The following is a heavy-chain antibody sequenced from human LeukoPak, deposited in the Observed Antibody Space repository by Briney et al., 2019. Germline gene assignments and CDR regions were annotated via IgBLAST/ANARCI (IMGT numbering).Heavy chain of an antibody. J-gene: IGHJ6*03. CDR1: GGSFSGYY. Sequence: SETLSLTCAVYGGSFSGYYWNWIRQPPGKGLEWIGENNHSGSANYNPSLKSRVTISLDTSKNQFSLKLSSVTAADTAVHYCASLSIGPRPYYYYYMDVWGKGTTVTVSS. D-gene: IGHD2-21*01. CDR3: ASLSIGPRPYYYYYMDV. V-gene: IGHV4-34*01. CDR2: NNHSGSA.